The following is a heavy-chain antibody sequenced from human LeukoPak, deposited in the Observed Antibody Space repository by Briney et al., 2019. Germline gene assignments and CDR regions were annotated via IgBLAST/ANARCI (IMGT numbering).Heavy chain of an antibody. CDR1: GDSVSINSAT. CDR3: ARYVTSGRSFDS. D-gene: IGHD2/OR15-2a*01. V-gene: IGHV6-1*01. Sequence: SQTLSLTSAISGDSVSINSATWNWVRQSPSRGLECLGRTYCRSKWYNDYAISVKSRITINPDTSKNQFSLQLNSVTPEDTAVYYCARYVTSGRSFDSWGQGTLVTVSS. CDR2: TYCRSKWYN. J-gene: IGHJ4*02.